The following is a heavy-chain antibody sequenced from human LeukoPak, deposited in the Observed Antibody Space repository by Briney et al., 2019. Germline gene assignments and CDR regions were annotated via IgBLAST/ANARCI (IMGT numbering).Heavy chain of an antibody. CDR3: AKARQRGARSRTVTFDI. J-gene: IGHJ3*02. CDR2: ISGSSGST. V-gene: IGHV3-23*01. CDR1: GFTFSNYN. Sequence: GGSLRLSCAASGFTFSNYNMNWVRQAPGKGLEWVSAISGSSGSTYYADSVKGRFTISRDNSKNTLYLQISRLRAQHTPLYYLAKARQRGARSRTVTFDIWGKGTTVTVSS. D-gene: IGHD6-25*01.